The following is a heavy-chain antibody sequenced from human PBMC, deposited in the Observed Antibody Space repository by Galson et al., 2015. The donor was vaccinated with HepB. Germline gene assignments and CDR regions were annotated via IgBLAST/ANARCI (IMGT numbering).Heavy chain of an antibody. V-gene: IGHV4-34*01. CDR3: ASASLLGY. Sequence: ETLSLTCAVYGGSFSGYYWSWIRQPPGKGLEWIGEINHSGSTNYNPSLKSRVTISVDTSKNQFSLKLSSVTAADTAVYYCASASLLGYWGQGTLVTVSS. CDR1: GGSFSGYY. D-gene: IGHD2-15*01. CDR2: INHSGST. J-gene: IGHJ4*02.